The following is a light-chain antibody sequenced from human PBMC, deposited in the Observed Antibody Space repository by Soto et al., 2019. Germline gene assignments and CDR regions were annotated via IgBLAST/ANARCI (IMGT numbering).Light chain of an antibody. CDR2: DVS. J-gene: IGLJ1*01. CDR3: CSYPRTTAFV. V-gene: IGLV2-14*03. Sequence: QSALTQPASVSGSPGQSITISCTGTSNDVGGYNYVSWFQQHAGKAPKFMIYDVSHRSSGVSNRFSGSKSGNTASLTISGLQAEDEADYYCCSYPRTTAFVFGTGTKLTVL. CDR1: SNDVGGYNY.